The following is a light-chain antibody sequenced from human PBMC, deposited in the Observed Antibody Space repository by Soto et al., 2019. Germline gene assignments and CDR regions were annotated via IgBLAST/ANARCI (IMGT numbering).Light chain of an antibody. CDR2: AAS. J-gene: IGKJ1*01. CDR3: PQYGCAPLT. Sequence: EIVLTQSPGTLPLSPGKRATLSCRASQSVNNNYLAWYQQKPGQSPRLLIYAASIRARGIPDRFGGSGSGTHVTLAVSRLEPEDFSMYYCPQYGCAPLTFGQGTKVEI. CDR1: QSVNNNY. V-gene: IGKV3-20*01.